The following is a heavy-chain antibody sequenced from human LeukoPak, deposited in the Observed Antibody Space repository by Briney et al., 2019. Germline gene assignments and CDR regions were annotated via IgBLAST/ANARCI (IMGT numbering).Heavy chain of an antibody. CDR3: AKEGYSYGFPDY. Sequence: HPGGSLRLSCAAAGFTFSSYGMHWVRQAASKGLGWEAVISYDGSNKYYADSVKGRFTISRDNSKNTLYLQMNSLRAEDTAVYYCAKEGYSYGFPDYWGQGTLVTVPS. D-gene: IGHD5-18*01. CDR2: ISYDGSNK. CDR1: GFTFSSYG. J-gene: IGHJ4*02. V-gene: IGHV3-30*18.